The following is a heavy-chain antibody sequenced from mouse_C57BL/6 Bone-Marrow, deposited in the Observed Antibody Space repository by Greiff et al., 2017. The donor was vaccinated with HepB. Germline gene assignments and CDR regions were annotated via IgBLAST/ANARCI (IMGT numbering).Heavy chain of an antibody. D-gene: IGHD2-4*01. CDR3: ERYGYDYDGDY. V-gene: IGHV7-3*01. CDR1: GFTFTDYY. CDR2: IRNKANGYTT. Sequence: EVKVVESGGGLVQPGGSLSLSCAASGFTFTDYYMSWVRQPPGKALEWLGFIRNKANGYTTEYSASVKGRFTISRDNSQSILYLQMNALRAEDSATYYGERYGYDYDGDYGGQGPTLTVSS. J-gene: IGHJ2*01.